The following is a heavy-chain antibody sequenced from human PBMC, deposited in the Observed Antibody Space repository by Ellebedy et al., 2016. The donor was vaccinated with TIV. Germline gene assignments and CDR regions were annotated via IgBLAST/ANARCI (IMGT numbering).Heavy chain of an antibody. J-gene: IGHJ4*02. Sequence: GESLKISCKGSGYIFTDYWITWVRQMPGKGLEWMATIYPGDSRSKYAPPFQGQVTISVDKSISTAYLQWSSLKASDTAMYYCARQVAGHFDYWGQGTLVTVSS. CDR3: ARQVAGHFDY. D-gene: IGHD2-15*01. CDR1: GYIFTDYW. CDR2: IYPGDSRS. V-gene: IGHV5-51*01.